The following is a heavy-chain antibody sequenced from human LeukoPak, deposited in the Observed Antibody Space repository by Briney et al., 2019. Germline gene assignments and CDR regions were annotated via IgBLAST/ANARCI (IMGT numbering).Heavy chain of an antibody. CDR2: IRSKAYGGTT. D-gene: IGHD2-2*01. CDR1: GLTFGDYA. J-gene: IGHJ6*04. CDR3: TSCSTPLYYYYGMDV. Sequence: GGSLRLSCTASGLTFGDYAMSWVRQAPGKGLEWVGFIRSKAYGGTTEYAASVKGRFTISRDDSKSIAYLQMNSLKTEDTAVYYCTSCSTPLYYYYGMDVWGKGTTVTVSS. V-gene: IGHV3-49*04.